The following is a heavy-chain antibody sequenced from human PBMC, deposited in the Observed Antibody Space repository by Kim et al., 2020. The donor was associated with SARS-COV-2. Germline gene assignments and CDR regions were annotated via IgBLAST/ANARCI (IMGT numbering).Heavy chain of an antibody. V-gene: IGHV4-4*02. D-gene: IGHD3-10*01. CDR3: ARDGLGYFGSRTYRELDY. J-gene: IGHJ4*02. CDR2: IYHSGST. Sequence: SETLSLTCAVSGGSISSSNWWSWVRQPPGKGLEWIGEIYHSGSTNYNPSLKSRVTMSVDKSKNQFSLKLSSVTAADTAVYYCARDGLGYFGSRTYRELDYWGQGTLVTVSS. CDR1: GGSISSSNW.